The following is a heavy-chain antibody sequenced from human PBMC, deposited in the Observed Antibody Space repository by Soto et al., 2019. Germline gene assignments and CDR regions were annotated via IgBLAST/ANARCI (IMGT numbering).Heavy chain of an antibody. CDR1: GFTFSNAW. D-gene: IGHD2-15*01. CDR3: TTDRVVVVAATYNWFDP. Sequence: GGSLRLSCAASGFTFSNAWMNWVRQAPGKGLEWVGRIKSKTDGGTTDYAAPVKGRFTISRDDSKNTLYLQMNSLKTEDTALYFCTTDRVVVVAATYNWFDPWGQGTLVTVSS. CDR2: IKSKTDGGTT. V-gene: IGHV3-15*07. J-gene: IGHJ5*02.